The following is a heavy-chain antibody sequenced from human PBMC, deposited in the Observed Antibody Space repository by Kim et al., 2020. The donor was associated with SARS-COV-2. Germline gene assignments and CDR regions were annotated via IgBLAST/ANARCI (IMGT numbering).Heavy chain of an antibody. Sequence: DSVQGRFTISRDNSKNTLYLQMNSLRPEDTAVYYCAKGGTMLRGVIDCFDSWGQGTLVTVSS. V-gene: IGHV3-30*02. J-gene: IGHJ4*02. D-gene: IGHD3-10*01. CDR3: AKGGTMLRGVIDCFDS.